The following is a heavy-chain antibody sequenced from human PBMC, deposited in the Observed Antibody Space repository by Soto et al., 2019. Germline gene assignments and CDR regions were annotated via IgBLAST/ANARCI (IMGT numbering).Heavy chain of an antibody. CDR3: AGNGTYGSSRAGMDA. Sequence: QVQLVQSGAEVKEPGSSVKVSCEASGGSFETFIMNWVRQTPGRGLEWMGCVVPILGTPTYAERFKGKVKLCAAREAGTPQMELTRLKSEDSGSYYCAGNGTYGSSRAGMDAWGQGTTFIVSS. CDR2: VVPILGTP. CDR1: GGSFETFI. J-gene: IGHJ6*02. D-gene: IGHD3-10*01. V-gene: IGHV1-69*01.